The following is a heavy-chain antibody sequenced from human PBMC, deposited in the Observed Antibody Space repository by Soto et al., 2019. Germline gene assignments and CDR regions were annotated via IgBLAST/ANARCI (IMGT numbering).Heavy chain of an antibody. CDR3: AKQIGSSSYTSGDY. CDR1: GFTFSNYA. J-gene: IGHJ4*02. D-gene: IGHD6-6*01. V-gene: IGHV3-23*01. CDR2: ISGSGGEI. Sequence: GGSLRLSCAASGFTFSNYAMSWVRQAPGKGLEWVSVISGSGGEIFYADSVKGRFTISRDRSKNTVYLQMSSLRAEDTAIYFCAKQIGSSSYTSGDYWGQGTLVTVSS.